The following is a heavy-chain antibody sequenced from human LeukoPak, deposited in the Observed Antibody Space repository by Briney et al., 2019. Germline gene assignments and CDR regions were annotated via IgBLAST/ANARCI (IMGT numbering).Heavy chain of an antibody. Sequence: SETLSLTCAVYGGSFSGYYWSWIRQPSGKGLEWIGEINHSGSTNYNPSLKNRVTISVDTSKNQFSLKLSSVTAADTAVYYCARAPGGLGYCSSTSCYTGNYYYYYMDVWGKGTTVTVSS. V-gene: IGHV4-34*01. CDR3: ARAPGGLGYCSSTSCYTGNYYYYYMDV. CDR2: INHSGST. D-gene: IGHD2-2*02. J-gene: IGHJ6*03. CDR1: GGSFSGYY.